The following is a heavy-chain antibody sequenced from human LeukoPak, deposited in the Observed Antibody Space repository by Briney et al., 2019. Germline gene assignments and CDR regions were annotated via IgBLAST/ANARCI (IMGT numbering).Heavy chain of an antibody. J-gene: IGHJ6*03. Sequence: ASVKVSCKASGYTFTSYDINWVRQATGQGLEWMGWMNHNSGNTGYAQKFQGRVTMTRNTSISTAYMELSSLRSEDTAVYYCARGLGDGSGSYYYYYYYYMDVWGKGTTVTISS. V-gene: IGHV1-8*01. D-gene: IGHD3-10*01. CDR3: ARGLGDGSGSYYYYYYYYMDV. CDR1: GYTFTSYD. CDR2: MNHNSGNT.